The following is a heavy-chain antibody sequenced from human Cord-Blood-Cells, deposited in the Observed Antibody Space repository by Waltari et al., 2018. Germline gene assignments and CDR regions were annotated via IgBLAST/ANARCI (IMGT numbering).Heavy chain of an antibody. J-gene: IGHJ4*02. V-gene: IGHV4-34*01. D-gene: IGHD2-2*02. CDR3: ARGYCSSTSCYTRRGNYFDY. CDR1: GGSFSGYY. CDR2: INHSGST. Sequence: QVQLQQWGAGLLKPSETLSLTCAVYGGSFSGYYWSWIRQPPGQGLEWIGEINHSGSTNYNPSLKSRVTISVDTSKNQFSLKLSSVTAADTAGYYCARGYCSSTSCYTRRGNYFDYWGQGTLVTVSS.